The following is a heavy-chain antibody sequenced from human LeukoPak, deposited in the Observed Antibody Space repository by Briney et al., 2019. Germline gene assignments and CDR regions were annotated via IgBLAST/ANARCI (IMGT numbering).Heavy chain of an antibody. CDR1: GFTLSSYW. CDR3: ARGGGYSYGPLDY. J-gene: IGHJ4*02. D-gene: IGHD5-18*01. Sequence: PGGSLRLSCAVSGFTLSSYWMHWVRQAPGKGLVWVSHTNSDGSSTSYADSVKGRFTISRDNAKNTLYLQMNSLRAEDTAVYYCARGGGYSYGPLDYWGQGTLVTVSS. V-gene: IGHV3-74*01. CDR2: TNSDGSST.